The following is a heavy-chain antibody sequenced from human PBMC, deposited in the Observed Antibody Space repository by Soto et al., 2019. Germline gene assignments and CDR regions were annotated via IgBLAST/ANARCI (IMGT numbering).Heavy chain of an antibody. D-gene: IGHD6-13*01. CDR1: GFSFNSYG. V-gene: IGHV3-30*18. Sequence: PGGSLRLSCEASGFSFNSYGMHWVRQAPGKGLEWVAVISDDGTFKDYADSVKGRFTISRDNSDNTLFLQMNSLGPNDTAVYYCAKDYGPKALYPYSNTHTDFWGQGTRVTVSS. CDR2: ISDDGTFK. CDR3: AKDYGPKALYPYSNTHTDF. J-gene: IGHJ4*02.